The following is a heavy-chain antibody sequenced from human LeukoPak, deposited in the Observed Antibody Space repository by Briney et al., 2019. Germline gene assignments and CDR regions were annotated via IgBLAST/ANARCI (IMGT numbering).Heavy chain of an antibody. V-gene: IGHV1-2*02. Sequence: ASVRVSSTASLYTFTAYYMQWVRQAPGQGGEGRGWINPNSGGTNYAQKFQGRVTMPRDTSISTAYMELSRLRSDDTAVYYCARDQEDIVATIRAWSFDYWGQGTLVTVSS. D-gene: IGHD5-12*01. CDR2: INPNSGGT. CDR1: LYTFTAYY. J-gene: IGHJ4*02. CDR3: ARDQEDIVATIRAWSFDY.